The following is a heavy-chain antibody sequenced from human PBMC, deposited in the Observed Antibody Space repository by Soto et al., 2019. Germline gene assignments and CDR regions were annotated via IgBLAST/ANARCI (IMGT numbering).Heavy chain of an antibody. Sequence: PSETLSLTCAVYGGSFSGYFWGWIRQPPGKGLEWIGEINHSGSTDYNPSLKSRVTISVDTSKNQFSLSLSSVTAADTALYYCARGPNFDYWGQGALVTVSS. J-gene: IGHJ4*02. V-gene: IGHV4-34*01. CDR1: GGSFSGYF. CDR3: ARGPNFDY. CDR2: INHSGST.